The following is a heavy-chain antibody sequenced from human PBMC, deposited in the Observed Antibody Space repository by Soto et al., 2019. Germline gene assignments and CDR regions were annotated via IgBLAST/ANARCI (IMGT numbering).Heavy chain of an antibody. CDR2: INPSGGST. Sequence: ASVKVSCKASGYTFTSYYMHWVRQAPGQGLEWMGIINPSGGSTSYAQKFQGRVTMTRDTSTSTVYMELSSLRSEDTAVYYCARWGDPLYYYYYYGMDVWGQGTTVTVSS. D-gene: IGHD2-21*02. V-gene: IGHV1-46*01. CDR3: ARWGDPLYYYYYYGMDV. J-gene: IGHJ6*02. CDR1: GYTFTSYY.